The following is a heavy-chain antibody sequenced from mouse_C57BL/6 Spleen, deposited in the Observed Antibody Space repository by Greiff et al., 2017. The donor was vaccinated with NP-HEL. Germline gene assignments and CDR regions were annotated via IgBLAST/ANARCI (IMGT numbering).Heavy chain of an antibody. D-gene: IGHD2-3*01. J-gene: IGHJ2*01. CDR3: ARNPLYD. CDR1: GYTFTSYW. Sequence: VQLQQPGAELVMPGASVKLSCKASGYTFTSYWMYWVKQRPGQGLEWIGEIDPSDSYTNYNQKFKGKSTLTVDKSSSTAYMQLSSLTSEDSAVYYCARNPLYDWGQGTTLTVSS. V-gene: IGHV1-69*01. CDR2: IDPSDSYT.